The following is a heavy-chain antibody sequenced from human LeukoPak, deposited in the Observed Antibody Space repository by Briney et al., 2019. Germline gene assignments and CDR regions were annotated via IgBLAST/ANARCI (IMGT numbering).Heavy chain of an antibody. CDR2: IRVGGET. CDR3: AKGTGDTGYYFDY. V-gene: IGHV3-23*01. CDR1: GFTFSSYA. J-gene: IGHJ4*02. D-gene: IGHD7-27*01. Sequence: GGSLRLSCAASGFTFSSYAMNWVRQAPGKGLEWVSGIRVGGETYYADSVKGRFTISRDNSENTLYLQMSGLRAEDTAVYHCAKGTGDTGYYFDYWGQGTLVTVSS.